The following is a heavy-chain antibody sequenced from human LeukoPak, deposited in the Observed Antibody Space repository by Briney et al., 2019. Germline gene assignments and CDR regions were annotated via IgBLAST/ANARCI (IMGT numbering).Heavy chain of an antibody. Sequence: GGSLRLSCAASGITFDDYAMHWVRQAPGQGLEWVSGISWNSGSIGYADSVKGRFTISRDNAKNSLYLQMISLRAEDTAVYYCAKGECFSGSYAPYYFDYWGQGTLVTVSS. J-gene: IGHJ4*02. CDR2: ISWNSGSI. V-gene: IGHV3-9*01. CDR3: AKGECFSGSYAPYYFDY. D-gene: IGHD1-26*01. CDR1: GITFDDYA.